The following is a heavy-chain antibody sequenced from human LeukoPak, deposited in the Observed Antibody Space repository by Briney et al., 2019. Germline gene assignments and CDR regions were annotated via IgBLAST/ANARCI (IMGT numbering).Heavy chain of an antibody. CDR3: AREIIAAAGTYFDY. D-gene: IGHD6-13*01. CDR2: IWYDGSNK. Sequence: GGSLRLSCAASGFTFSSYGMPWVRQAPGKGLEWVAVIWYDGSNKYYADSVKGRFTISRDNSKNTLYLQMNSLRAEDTAVYYCAREIIAAAGTYFDYWGQGTLVTVSS. CDR1: GFTFSSYG. J-gene: IGHJ4*02. V-gene: IGHV3-33*01.